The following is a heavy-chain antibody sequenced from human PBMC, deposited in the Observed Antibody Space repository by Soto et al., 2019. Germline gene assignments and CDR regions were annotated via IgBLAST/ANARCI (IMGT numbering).Heavy chain of an antibody. CDR2: INDRGSI. D-gene: IGHD3-9*01. V-gene: IGHV4-34*01. CDR1: GGSFSGYY. CDR3: ARESHDILTGPPWVWYFDL. Sequence: QVQLQQWGAGPLRPLETLSLTCGVSGGSFSGYYWAWIRQSPGKGLEWIGEINDRGSINYNPSLKRRVSISVDTSKNHYSRSLRSVTAADTAVYYCARESHDILTGPPWVWYFDLWGRGTLVTVSS. J-gene: IGHJ2*01.